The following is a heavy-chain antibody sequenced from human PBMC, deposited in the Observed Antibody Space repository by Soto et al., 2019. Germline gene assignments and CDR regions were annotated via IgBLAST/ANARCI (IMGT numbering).Heavy chain of an antibody. CDR2: INAGNGNT. CDR3: ARLEGGVSGTLNF. J-gene: IGHJ4*02. D-gene: IGHD6-19*01. CDR1: GYTFTSYA. Sequence: GASVKVSCKASGYTFTSYAMHWVRQAPGQRLEWMGWINAGNGNTKYSQKFQGRVTMTSDTSTSTVYMELNSLRSEDTAVYYCARLEGGVSGTLNFWGQGTLVTVSS. V-gene: IGHV1-3*01.